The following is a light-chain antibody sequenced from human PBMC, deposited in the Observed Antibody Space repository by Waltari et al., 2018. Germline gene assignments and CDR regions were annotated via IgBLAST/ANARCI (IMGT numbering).Light chain of an antibody. CDR1: QDIRKN. Sequence: DIQMTQSPSSLSASVGDRVTITCQASQDIRKNLNWFQQKPGKAPQVLIFDASNSQAAVPSRFSGSGSETDFAFTSSSLQPEDIGTYYCQQYANLPLPFGGGTRVEIK. V-gene: IGKV1-33*01. J-gene: IGKJ4*01. CDR3: QQYANLPLP. CDR2: DAS.